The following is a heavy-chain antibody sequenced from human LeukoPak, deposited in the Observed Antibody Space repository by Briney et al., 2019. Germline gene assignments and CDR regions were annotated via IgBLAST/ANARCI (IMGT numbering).Heavy chain of an antibody. J-gene: IGHJ4*02. CDR2: INQTGIT. D-gene: IGHD3-10*01. Sequence: PSETLSLTCAVYSRSFSGFYWTWIRQPPGKGLEWIGEINQTGITNYSPSLKSRMVISVDTSKKQFSLKLNSVTAADTAVYYCARGGTFGEPFSRSWGQGTLVTVSS. CDR1: SRSFSGFY. CDR3: ARGGTFGEPFSRS. V-gene: IGHV4-34*01.